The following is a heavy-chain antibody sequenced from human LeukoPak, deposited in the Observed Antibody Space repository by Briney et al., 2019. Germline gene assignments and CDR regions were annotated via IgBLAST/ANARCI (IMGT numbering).Heavy chain of an antibody. V-gene: IGHV3-23*01. CDR1: GFSFSSYG. D-gene: IGHD3-16*01. Sequence: GGSLRLSCAASGFSFSSYGMHWVRQAPGKGLEWVAGISGSGDTLHYADSVKGRFTISGDNSKNTLYLQMKSLRAEDTAVYYCARHFGGLMYYFDYWGQGTLVTVSS. J-gene: IGHJ4*02. CDR3: ARHFGGLMYYFDY. CDR2: ISGSGDTL.